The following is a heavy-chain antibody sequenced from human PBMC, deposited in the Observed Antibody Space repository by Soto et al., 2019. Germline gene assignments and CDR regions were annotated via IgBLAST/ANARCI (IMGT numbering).Heavy chain of an antibody. CDR3: ARDRDSSSSPGPGYYYYYGMDV. CDR1: GFTFSSYA. CDR2: ISYDGSNK. V-gene: IGHV3-30-3*01. J-gene: IGHJ6*02. Sequence: GGSLRLSCAASGFTFSSYAMHWVRQAPGKGLEWVAVISYDGSNKYYADSVKGRFTISRDNSKNTLYLQMNSLRAEDTAVYYCARDRDSSSSPGPGYYYYYGMDVWGQGTTVTV. D-gene: IGHD6-6*01.